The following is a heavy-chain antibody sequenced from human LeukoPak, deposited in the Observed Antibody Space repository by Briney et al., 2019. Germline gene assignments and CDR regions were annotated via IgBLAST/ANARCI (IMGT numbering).Heavy chain of an antibody. CDR1: GFIFSSSG. CDR2: TQDDESNK. V-gene: IGHV3-30*02. CDR3: AKQMTERPHYYYMDV. Sequence: QSGGSLRLSCAASGFIFSSSGMHCVRQAPGKGLEWVAFTQDDESNKYYSDSVKGRFTISRDNSKNTLFLQMSSLRPEDTALYYCAKQMTERPHYYYMDVWGRGTTVTVSS. J-gene: IGHJ6*03.